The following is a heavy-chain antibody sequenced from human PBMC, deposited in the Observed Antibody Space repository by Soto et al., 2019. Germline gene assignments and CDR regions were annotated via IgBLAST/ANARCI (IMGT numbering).Heavy chain of an antibody. D-gene: IGHD2-15*01. V-gene: IGHV3-30-3*01. CDR1: GFTFSSYA. CDR2: VSNDGTKK. CDR3: VKDVFNGGYCSGGSCLGLDY. J-gene: IGHJ4*02. Sequence: GWSLRLSCAASGFTFSSYAMHWVRRAPGKGLEWVAVVSNDGTKKYYTDSVKGRFTVSRDNFKNTIFLQMNSLRAEDTALYYFVKDVFNGGYCSGGSCLGLDYWGQGAMVAVSS.